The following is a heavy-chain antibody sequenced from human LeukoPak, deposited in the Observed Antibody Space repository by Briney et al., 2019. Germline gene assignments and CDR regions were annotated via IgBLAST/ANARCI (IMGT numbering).Heavy chain of an antibody. CDR1: GYTFTSYG. Sequence: ASVKVSCKASGYTFTSYGISWVRQAPGQGLEWMGWISAYNGNTNYAQKLQGRVTMTTDTSTSTAYMELRSLRSDDTAVYYCARVFIGGSKRNYYYYMDVWGKGTTVTVSS. CDR3: ARVFIGGSKRNYYYYMDV. CDR2: ISAYNGNT. J-gene: IGHJ6*03. D-gene: IGHD1-26*01. V-gene: IGHV1-18*01.